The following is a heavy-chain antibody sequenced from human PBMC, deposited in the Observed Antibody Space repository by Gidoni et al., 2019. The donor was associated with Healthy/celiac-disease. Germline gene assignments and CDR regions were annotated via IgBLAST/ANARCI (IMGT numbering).Heavy chain of an antibody. V-gene: IGHV3-13*01. Sequence: EVQLVESGGGLVQPGGSLRLSCAASGFTFSSYDMHWVRQAKGKGLEWVSAIGTAGDTYYPGSVKGRFTISRENAKNSLYLQMNSLRAGDTAVYYCARVYSYGPFSYGMDVWGQGTTVTVSS. D-gene: IGHD5-18*01. CDR2: IGTAGDT. J-gene: IGHJ6*02. CDR3: ARVYSYGPFSYGMDV. CDR1: GFTFSSYD.